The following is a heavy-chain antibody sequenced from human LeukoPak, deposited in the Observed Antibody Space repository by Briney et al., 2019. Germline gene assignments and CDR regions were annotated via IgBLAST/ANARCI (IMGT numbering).Heavy chain of an antibody. Sequence: GGSLRLSCAASGFTFSSYSMNWVRQAPGKGLEWVSYISSSSSTIYYADSVKGRFTISRDNAKNTLYLQMNSLRAEDTAVYYCARGLSGYASSLGYWGQGTLVTVSS. CDR2: ISSSSSTI. CDR1: GFTFSSYS. CDR3: ARGLSGYASSLGY. V-gene: IGHV3-48*04. D-gene: IGHD6-6*01. J-gene: IGHJ4*02.